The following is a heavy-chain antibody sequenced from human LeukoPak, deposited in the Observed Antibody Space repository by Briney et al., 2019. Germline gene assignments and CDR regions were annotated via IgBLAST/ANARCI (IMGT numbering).Heavy chain of an antibody. D-gene: IGHD5-24*01. CDR1: GGTFSSYA. Sequence: ASVKVSCKASGGTFSSYAISWVRQAPGQGLEWMGGIIPIFGTANYAQKFQGRVTITADESTSTAYMELSSLRSEDTAVYYCARVVADGYNYPPTYYFDYWGQGTLVTVSS. J-gene: IGHJ4*02. V-gene: IGHV1-69*13. CDR2: IIPIFGTA. CDR3: ARVVADGYNYPPTYYFDY.